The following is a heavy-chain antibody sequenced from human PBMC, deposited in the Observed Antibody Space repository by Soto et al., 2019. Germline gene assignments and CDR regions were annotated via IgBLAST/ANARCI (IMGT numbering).Heavy chain of an antibody. J-gene: IGHJ4*02. CDR2: IYYSGST. Sequence: QVQLQESGPGLVKPSETLSLTCTVSGGSISSYYWSWIRQPPGKGLEWIGYIYYSGSTNYNPSLKRRVTISVDTSKNQFSLKLSSVTAADTAVYYCARVIAAAGTRHFDYWGQGTLVTVSS. CDR3: ARVIAAAGTRHFDY. V-gene: IGHV4-59*01. CDR1: GGSISSYY. D-gene: IGHD6-13*01.